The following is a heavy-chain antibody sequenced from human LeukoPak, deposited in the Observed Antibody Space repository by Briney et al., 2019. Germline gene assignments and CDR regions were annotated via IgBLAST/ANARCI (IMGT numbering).Heavy chain of an antibody. J-gene: IGHJ4*02. CDR1: GVSITSFQ. D-gene: IGHD2-8*01. CDR2: IHMTGRT. Sequence: PSETLSLTCTVSGVSITSFQWSWIRQSPLKGLEWIGNIHMTGRTDYNPSLKSRVTISMDTSKSQFSLLLTSVSAADTAIYFCATSNDAKVAPFDLLGQGILVTVSS. CDR3: ATSNDAKVAPFDL. V-gene: IGHV4-4*09.